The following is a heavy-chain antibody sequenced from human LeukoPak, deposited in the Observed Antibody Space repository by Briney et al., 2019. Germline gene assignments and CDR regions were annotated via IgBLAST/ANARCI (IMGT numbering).Heavy chain of an antibody. CDR2: ISSSSTTI. CDR3: ARDLSIVEVTAILGY. V-gene: IGHV3-48*02. CDR1: GFTFSSYS. D-gene: IGHD2-21*02. Sequence: GGSLRLSCAASGFTFSSYSMNWVRQAPGKGLEWISYISSSSTTIYYADSVKGRFTVSRDSAKNSLYLQMNSLRDEDTAVYYCARDLSIVEVTAILGYWGQGTLVTVSS. J-gene: IGHJ4*02.